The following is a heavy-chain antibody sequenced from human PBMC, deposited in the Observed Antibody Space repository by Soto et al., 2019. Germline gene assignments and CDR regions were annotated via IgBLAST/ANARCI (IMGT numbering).Heavy chain of an antibody. CDR3: ARDRLVPYGYGMDV. V-gene: IGHV3-33*01. D-gene: IGHD2-2*01. CDR2: IWFDGSKK. Sequence: GGSLRLSCAASGFTFRSYGIHWVRQAPGKGLEWVALIWFDGSKKYYVDSVKGRFAVSRDNSKNKLYLQMNSLRVEDTAVYYCARDRLVPYGYGMDVWGQGTTVTVSS. CDR1: GFTFRSYG. J-gene: IGHJ6*02.